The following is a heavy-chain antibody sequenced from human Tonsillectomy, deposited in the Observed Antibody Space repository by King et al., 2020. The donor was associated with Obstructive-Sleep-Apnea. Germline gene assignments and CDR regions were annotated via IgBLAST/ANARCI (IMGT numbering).Heavy chain of an antibody. V-gene: IGHV4-34*01. D-gene: IGHD6-13*01. CDR1: GGSFSDYY. Sequence: VQLQQWGAGLLKPSETLSLTCAVFGGSFSDYYWNWIRQSPGKGLEWIGEINHSGSTNYNSSLKSLVTISVDTSKNQFSLKLNSVTAADTAVYYCARGSGAAAVNWFDPWGQGTLVTVSS. CDR2: INHSGST. J-gene: IGHJ5*02. CDR3: ARGSGAAAVNWFDP.